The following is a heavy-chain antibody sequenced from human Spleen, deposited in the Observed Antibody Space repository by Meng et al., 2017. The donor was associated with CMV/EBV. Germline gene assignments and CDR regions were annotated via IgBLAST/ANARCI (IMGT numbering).Heavy chain of an antibody. Sequence: LQWVDAGPGPVKPSETLSLACTVSGGSISSGSYYWGWIRQPPGKGLEWIGSIYFSGNTYYNASLKSRVTISLDTSRNQFSLTLSSVTAADTAIYYCVLTADNWFDPWGQGTLVTVSS. CDR2: IYFSGNT. D-gene: IGHD2-21*02. CDR3: VLTADNWFDP. CDR1: GGSISSGSYY. J-gene: IGHJ5*02. V-gene: IGHV4-39*07.